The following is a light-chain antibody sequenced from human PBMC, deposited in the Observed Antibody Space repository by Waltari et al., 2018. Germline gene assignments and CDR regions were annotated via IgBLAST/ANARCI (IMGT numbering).Light chain of an antibody. J-gene: IGKJ5*01. Sequence: DIVMTQSPDSLAVSLGERATINCKSSQSVLYSSNNNNYLAWYQQKPGQPPKLLIYWASTRESGVPERFSGSGSGTDFTLTISSLQAEDVAVYHCQQYYSIPLTFGQGTRLEIK. CDR2: WAS. CDR3: QQYYSIPLT. V-gene: IGKV4-1*01. CDR1: QSVLYSSNNNNY.